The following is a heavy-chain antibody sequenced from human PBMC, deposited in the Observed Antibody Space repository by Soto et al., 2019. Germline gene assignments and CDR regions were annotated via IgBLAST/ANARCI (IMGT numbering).Heavy chain of an antibody. CDR3: ARNTVLTGMFDL. CDR2: VYYTGTT. J-gene: IGHJ5*02. Sequence: WETLSLTWTVSGGSIGSYHWSWVRQPPGKGLEWIASVYYTGTTNYNPSLGSRVTISIDAPENQISLKLTSGTAADTAFYYCARNTVLTGMFDLWGQGTLVTVSS. D-gene: IGHD4-17*01. CDR1: GGSIGSYH. V-gene: IGHV4-59*01.